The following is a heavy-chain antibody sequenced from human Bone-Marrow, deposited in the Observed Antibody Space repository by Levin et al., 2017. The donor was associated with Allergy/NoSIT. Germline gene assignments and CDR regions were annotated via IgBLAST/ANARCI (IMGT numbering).Heavy chain of an antibody. J-gene: IGHJ6*02. V-gene: IGHV1-2*02. CDR2: INPNSGGT. D-gene: IGHD6-13*01. CDR1: GYTFTGYY. Sequence: PKASVKVSCKASGYTFTGYYMHWVRQAPGQGLEWMGWINPNSGGTNYAQKFQGRVTMTRDTSISTAYMELSRLRSDDTAVYYCARDLREVAAARSYYYGMDVWGQGTTVTVSS. CDR3: ARDLREVAAARSYYYGMDV.